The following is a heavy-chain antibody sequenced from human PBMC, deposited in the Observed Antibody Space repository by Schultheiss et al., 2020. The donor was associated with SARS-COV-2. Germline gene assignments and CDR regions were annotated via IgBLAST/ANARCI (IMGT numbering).Heavy chain of an antibody. J-gene: IGHJ4*02. CDR3: GKENSNYRDY. Sequence: GGSLRLSCAASGFTFSSYAMSWVRQAPGKGLEWVSGMSGSGGSTYYADSVKRRFTIARANSKDTLYLQMNSLRAEDTAVYYCGKENSNYRDYLGQGTLVNV. D-gene: IGHD4-11*01. CDR2: MSGSGGST. V-gene: IGHV3-23*01. CDR1: GFTFSSYA.